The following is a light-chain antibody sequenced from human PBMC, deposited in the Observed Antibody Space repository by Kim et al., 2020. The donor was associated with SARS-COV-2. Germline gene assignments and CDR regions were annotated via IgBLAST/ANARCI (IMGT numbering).Light chain of an antibody. CDR1: EIINSL. Sequence: SVGDRVTITCRAIEIINSLFAWYQQKPGKAPKLLICSASSLERGVPPRFSGSGSGTEFTLTISSLQPDDFATYYCQQHNSYPLTFGRGTKVDIK. CDR2: SAS. V-gene: IGKV1-5*01. CDR3: QQHNSYPLT. J-gene: IGKJ3*01.